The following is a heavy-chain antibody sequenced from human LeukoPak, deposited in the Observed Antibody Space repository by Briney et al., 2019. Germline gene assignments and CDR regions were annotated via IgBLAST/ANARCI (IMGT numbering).Heavy chain of an antibody. CDR2: LYYSGST. CDR3: ARTDTAMVDY. Sequence: KPSETLSLTCTVSGGSISSSTYYWGWIRQPPGKGLEWIGNLYYSGSTYYNPSLKSRVTISVDTSKNQFSLKLSSVTAADTAVYYCARTDTAMVDYWGQGTLVTVSS. J-gene: IGHJ4*02. V-gene: IGHV4-39*07. D-gene: IGHD5-18*01. CDR1: GGSISSSTYY.